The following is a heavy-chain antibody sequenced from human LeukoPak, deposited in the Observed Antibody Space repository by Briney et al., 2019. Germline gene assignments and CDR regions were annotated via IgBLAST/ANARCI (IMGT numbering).Heavy chain of an antibody. CDR2: VFYSGST. D-gene: IGHD6-6*01. J-gene: IGHJ4*01. Sequence: SETLSLTCTVSGGSISSSRYFWGWIRQPPGKGLEWIGSVFYSGSTYYTPSLNSRVTMSVDTSKNQFSLKLSSVTAADTAFYYCARGRAVRLAARSDRPYYFDYWGHGTLITVSS. CDR1: GGSISSSRYF. CDR3: ARGRAVRLAARSDRPYYFDY. V-gene: IGHV4-39*01.